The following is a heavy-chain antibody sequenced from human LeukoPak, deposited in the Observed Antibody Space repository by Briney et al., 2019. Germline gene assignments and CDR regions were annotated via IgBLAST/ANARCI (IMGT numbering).Heavy chain of an antibody. V-gene: IGHV3-48*03. CDR1: GFTFSSYE. D-gene: IGHD3-10*01. J-gene: IGHJ6*02. CDR3: ARDITMVRGVIAYYYYYGMDV. CDR2: ISSSGSTI. Sequence: QPGGSLRLSCAASGFTFSSYEMNWVRQAPGKGLEWVSYISSSGSTIYYADSVKGRFTISRDNAKNSLYLQMNSLRAEDTAVYYCARDITMVRGVIAYYYYYGMDVWGQGTTVTVSS.